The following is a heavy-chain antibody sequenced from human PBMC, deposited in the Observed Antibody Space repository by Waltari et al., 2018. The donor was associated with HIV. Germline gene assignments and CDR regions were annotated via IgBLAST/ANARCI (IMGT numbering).Heavy chain of an antibody. J-gene: IGHJ3*02. CDR1: GGSISSFF. V-gene: IGHV4-4*07. CDR3: ARGLRLGELSLYKYAFDI. D-gene: IGHD3-16*02. CDR2: IYTSGST. Sequence: QVQLQESGAALLKPSQTLSLTCTVLGGSISSFFSSWIPLAAGKGLEWIGRIYTSGSTNYNPSLKSRVTLSVDTSMNQFSLKLSSVTAADTAVYYCARGLRLGELSLYKYAFDIWGQGTMVTVSS.